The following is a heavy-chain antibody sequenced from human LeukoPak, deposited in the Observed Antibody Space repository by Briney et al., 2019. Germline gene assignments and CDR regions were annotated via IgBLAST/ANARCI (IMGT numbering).Heavy chain of an antibody. CDR2: IYYSGST. CDR1: GGSISSYY. V-gene: IGHV4-59*01. CDR3: ARGRNLLWFGERRSACDI. J-gene: IGHJ3*02. Sequence: KPSETLSLTCTVSGGSISSYYWSWIRQPPGKGLEWIGYIYYSGSTNYNPSLKSRVTISEDTSTNQFSLRLGSGTAAATPVYYCARGRNLLWFGERRSACDIWGQGTRVTVSS. D-gene: IGHD3-10*01.